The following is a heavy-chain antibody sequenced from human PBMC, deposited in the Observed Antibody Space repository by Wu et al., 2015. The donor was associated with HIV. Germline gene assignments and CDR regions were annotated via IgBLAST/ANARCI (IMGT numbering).Heavy chain of an antibody. CDR2: IIPIFGTA. D-gene: IGHD3-16*01. V-gene: IGHV1-69*01. Sequence: QVQLVQSGAEVTKPGSSVKVSCKASGGTFSSYAISWVRQAPGQGLEWMGGIIPIFGTANYAQKFQGRVTITADESTSTAYMELSSLRSEDTAVYYCARDTEPVEGGDTYYMDVWGKGPRSRLL. J-gene: IGHJ6*03. CDR3: ARDTEPVEGGDTYYMDV. CDR1: GGTFSSYA.